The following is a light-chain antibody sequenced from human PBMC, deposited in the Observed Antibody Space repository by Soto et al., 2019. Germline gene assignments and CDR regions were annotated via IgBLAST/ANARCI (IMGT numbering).Light chain of an antibody. CDR1: QGVSSW. V-gene: IGKV1-5*03. Sequence: TQSPATLSSSPGERATLSCRASQGVSSWLAWYQQKPGKAPKLLIYKASTLKSGVPSRFSGSGSGTEFTLTISRLQPDDVATYYCQHYISFPWTFGQGTKV. J-gene: IGKJ1*01. CDR2: KAS. CDR3: QHYISFPWT.